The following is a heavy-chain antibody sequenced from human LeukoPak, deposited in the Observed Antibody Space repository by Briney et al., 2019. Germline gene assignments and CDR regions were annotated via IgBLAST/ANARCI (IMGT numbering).Heavy chain of an antibody. J-gene: IGHJ5*02. Sequence: ASVKVSCKASGYTFTGYYMHWVRQAPGQGLEWMGWISTYSGRTNYAQKYRVRVTFTADTSTNTAYMELRSLRSDDTALYFCARAAAGGDFCDPWGQGTRVTVSS. V-gene: IGHV1-18*04. D-gene: IGHD2-21*02. CDR3: ARAAAGGDFCDP. CDR1: GYTFTGYY. CDR2: ISTYSGRT.